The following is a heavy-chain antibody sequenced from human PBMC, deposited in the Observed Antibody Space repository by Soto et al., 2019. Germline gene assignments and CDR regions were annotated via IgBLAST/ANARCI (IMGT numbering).Heavy chain of an antibody. CDR3: ATQYFQH. CDR1: GFTFSSYG. V-gene: IGHV3-30*03. J-gene: IGHJ1*01. Sequence: QVQLVESGGGVVQPGRSLRLSCAASGFTFSSYGMHWVRQAPGKGLEWVAVISHDGSNKYYADSVKGRFTISRDNSKNRLYLQMNSLRAEDTAVYHCATQYFQHWGQGTLVTVST. CDR2: ISHDGSNK.